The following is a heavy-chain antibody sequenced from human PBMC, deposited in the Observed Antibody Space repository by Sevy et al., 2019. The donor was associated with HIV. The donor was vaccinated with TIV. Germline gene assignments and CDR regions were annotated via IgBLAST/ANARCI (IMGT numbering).Heavy chain of an antibody. CDR3: AVGEGFFLY. CDR2: ISHDGTNT. Sequence: GGSLRLSCAASRFAFSSYAVHWVRQAPGKGLEWVAFISHDGTNTDYAASVKGRFTISSDNSRNTLHVDISRLRVEDTDVYSCAVGEGFFLYWGQGTLVTVSS. J-gene: IGHJ4*02. CDR1: RFAFSSYA. D-gene: IGHD1-26*01. V-gene: IGHV3-30*14.